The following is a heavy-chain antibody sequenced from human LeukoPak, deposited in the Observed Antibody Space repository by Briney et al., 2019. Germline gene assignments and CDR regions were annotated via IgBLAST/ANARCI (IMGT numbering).Heavy chain of an antibody. CDR3: ARSLTGSGWPFYFDY. D-gene: IGHD6-19*01. V-gene: IGHV1-18*04. J-gene: IGHJ4*02. CDR2: ISASNGNT. Sequence: ASVKVSCKASGYTFTSYGISWVRQAPGQGLEWMGWISASNGNTNYAQKLQGRVTMTTDTSTNTAYMELRSLRSDDTAVYYCARSLTGSGWPFYFDYWGQGTLVTVSS. CDR1: GYTFTSYG.